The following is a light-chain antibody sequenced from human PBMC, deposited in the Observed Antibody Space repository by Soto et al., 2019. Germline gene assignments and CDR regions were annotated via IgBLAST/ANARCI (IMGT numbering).Light chain of an antibody. Sequence: QSALTQPTSVSGSPGQSITISCTGNSNDIGTYNYVSWYQQHPGKAPRLLIHGVRNRPPGISSRFSASKSGLTASLTISGLLPEDEADYYCSSVTTNRLYVFGRGTKLTVL. V-gene: IGLV2-14*01. CDR3: SSVTTNRLYV. CDR1: SNDIGTYNY. CDR2: GVR. J-gene: IGLJ1*01.